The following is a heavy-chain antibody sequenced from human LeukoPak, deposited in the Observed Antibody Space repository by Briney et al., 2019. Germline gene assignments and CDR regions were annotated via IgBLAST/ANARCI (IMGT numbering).Heavy chain of an antibody. J-gene: IGHJ6*02. CDR3: ARGLIDIVVVPAAITGMDV. CDR2: IYYSGST. CDR1: AGSISSYY. V-gene: IGHV4-59*01. Sequence: PSQTLSPTCTVSAGSISSYYWSWIRQPPGKGLEWIGYIYYSGSTNYNPSLKSRVTISVDTSKNQFSLKLSSVTAADTAVYYCARGLIDIVVVPAAITGMDVWGQGTTVTVSS. D-gene: IGHD2-2*01.